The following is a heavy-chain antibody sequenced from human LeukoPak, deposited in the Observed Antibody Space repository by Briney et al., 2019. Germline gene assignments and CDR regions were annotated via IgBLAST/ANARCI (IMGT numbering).Heavy chain of an antibody. V-gene: IGHV4-34*01. CDR1: GGSFSGYY. D-gene: IGHD3-22*01. CDR3: ARYRGYYYPDY. CDR2: INHSGST. Sequence: SETLSLTCAVYGGSFSGYYWSWIRQPPGKGLEWIGEINHSGSTNYNPSLKSRVTISVDTSKNQFSLKLSSVTAADTAVYYCARYRGYYYPDYWGQGTLVTVSS. J-gene: IGHJ4*02.